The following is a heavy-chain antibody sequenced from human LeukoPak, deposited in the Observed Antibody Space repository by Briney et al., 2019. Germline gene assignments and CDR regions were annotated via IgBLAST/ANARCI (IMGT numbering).Heavy chain of an antibody. J-gene: IGHJ4*02. V-gene: IGHV4-59*01. CDR1: GGSINSYY. CDR2: IYYSGST. D-gene: IGHD2-2*01. CDR3: ARGRWAMYYFDY. Sequence: SETLSLTCTVSGGSINSYYWSWIRQPPGKGLEWIGYIYYSGSTNYNPSLKSRVTISVDTSKNQLSLKLSSVTAADTAVYYCARGRWAMYYFDYWGQGTLVTVSS.